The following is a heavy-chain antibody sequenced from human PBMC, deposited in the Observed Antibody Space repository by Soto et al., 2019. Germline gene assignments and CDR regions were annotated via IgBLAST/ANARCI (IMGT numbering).Heavy chain of an antibody. D-gene: IGHD5-12*01. CDR3: AKVNPGIQKWLAYFDY. CDR2: IGGTGNNI. J-gene: IGHJ4*02. Sequence: EVQLLESGGGLVQPGGSLRLSCAASGFTFGNYAMSWVRQAPGKGLQWVSAIGGTGNNIYYADSVKGRFIISRDKSTNTLQLQINSLRAEDTAVYYCAKVNPGIQKWLAYFDYWGQGTLVTVSS. V-gene: IGHV3-23*01. CDR1: GFTFGNYA.